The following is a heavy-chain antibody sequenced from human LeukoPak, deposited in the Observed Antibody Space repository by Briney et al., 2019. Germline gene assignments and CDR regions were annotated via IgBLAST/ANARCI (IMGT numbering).Heavy chain of an antibody. D-gene: IGHD4-17*01. Sequence: GESLQISCKGSGYSFTNYWISWVRQMPGKGLEWMGRIDPSDSYINYSPSFQGHVTISADKSISTAYLQWSSLKASDTAMYYRARVRVTTSLYYYYGLDVWGQGTTVTVSS. V-gene: IGHV5-10-1*01. CDR1: GYSFTNYW. J-gene: IGHJ6*02. CDR3: ARVRVTTSLYYYYGLDV. CDR2: IDPSDSYI.